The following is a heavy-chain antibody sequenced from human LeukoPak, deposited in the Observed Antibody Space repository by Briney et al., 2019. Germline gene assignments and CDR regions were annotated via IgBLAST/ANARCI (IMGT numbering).Heavy chain of an antibody. CDR2: ISYDGSNK. CDR3: ARDPSSGYQLLPFDY. Sequence: GRSLRLSCAVSGFTFSSYAMHCVGQAPGKGLEGVAVISYDGSNKYYAASVKGRFTISRDNSKDTVYLQMDSLRGEDTAVYYCARDPSSGYQLLPFDYWGQGTLVTVPS. CDR1: GFTFSSYA. V-gene: IGHV3-30*04. J-gene: IGHJ4*02. D-gene: IGHD2-2*01.